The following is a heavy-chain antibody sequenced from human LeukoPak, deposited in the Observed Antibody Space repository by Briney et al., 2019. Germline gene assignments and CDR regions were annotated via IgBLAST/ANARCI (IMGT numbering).Heavy chain of an antibody. CDR3: AKDDWEVAHG. CDR2: IYSGGST. J-gene: IGHJ4*02. CDR1: GFTVSSNY. Sequence: GGSLRLSCAASGFTVSSNYMSWVRQAPGKGLEWVSVIYSGGSTYYAGSVKGRFTISRDNSKNTLYLQMNSLRAEDTAVYYCAKDDWEVAHGWGQGTLVTVSS. D-gene: IGHD1-26*01. V-gene: IGHV3-53*01.